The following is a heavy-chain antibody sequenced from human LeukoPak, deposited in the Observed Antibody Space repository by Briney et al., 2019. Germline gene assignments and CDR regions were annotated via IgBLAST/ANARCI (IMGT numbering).Heavy chain of an antibody. V-gene: IGHV4-59*01. D-gene: IGHD4-11*01. CDR1: GGSISSYY. CDR2: IYYGGST. J-gene: IGHJ3*02. CDR3: ASGTTVTTDDAFDI. Sequence: SSETLSLTCTVSGGSISSYYWSWIRQPPGEGLEWIGYIYYGGSTNYNPSLKSRVTISVDTSKNQFSLKLSSVTAADTAVYYCASGTTVTTDDAFDIWGQGTMVTASS.